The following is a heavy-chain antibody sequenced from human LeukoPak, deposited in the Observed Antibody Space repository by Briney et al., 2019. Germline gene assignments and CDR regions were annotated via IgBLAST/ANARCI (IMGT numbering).Heavy chain of an antibody. J-gene: IGHJ4*02. CDR2: IYTSGST. Sequence: SQTLSLTCTVSGGSISSGSYYWSWIRQPAGKGLEWIGRIYTSGSTNYNPSLKSRVTISVDTSKNQFSLKLSSVTAADTAVYYCARDDRYCSSTSCSLDYWGQGTLVTVSS. D-gene: IGHD2-2*01. CDR1: GGSISSGSYY. CDR3: ARDDRYCSSTSCSLDY. V-gene: IGHV4-61*02.